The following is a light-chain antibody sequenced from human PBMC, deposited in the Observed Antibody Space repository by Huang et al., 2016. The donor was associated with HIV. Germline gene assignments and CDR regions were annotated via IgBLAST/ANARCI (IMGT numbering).Light chain of an antibody. J-gene: IGKJ2*01. CDR1: QGVSSSY. CDR2: GTS. CDR3: QQYGSSYT. Sequence: EIVLTKSPGTLSLSPGERATLSCRASQGVSSSYLAWYRQRPGQAPRLVIYGTSNRATGIPDRFSGSGSGTDFTLTISRLEPEDFAVYYCQQYGSSYTFGQGTKLEIK. V-gene: IGKV3-20*01.